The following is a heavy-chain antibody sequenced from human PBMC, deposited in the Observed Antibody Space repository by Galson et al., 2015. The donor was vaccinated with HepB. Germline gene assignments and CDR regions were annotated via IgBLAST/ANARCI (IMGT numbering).Heavy chain of an antibody. CDR3: AREGEVVVAAYNWFDP. J-gene: IGHJ5*02. CDR1: GFTFSSYG. Sequence: SLRLSCAASGFTFSSYGMHWVRQAPGKGLEWVAVIWYDGSNKYYADSVKGRFTISRDNSKNTLYLQMNSLRAEDTAVYYCAREGEVVVAAYNWFDPWGQGTLVTVSS. V-gene: IGHV3-33*01. D-gene: IGHD2-15*01. CDR2: IWYDGSNK.